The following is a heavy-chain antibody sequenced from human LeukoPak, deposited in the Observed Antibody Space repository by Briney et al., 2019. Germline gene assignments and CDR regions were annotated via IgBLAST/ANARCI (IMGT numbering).Heavy chain of an antibody. CDR1: GFTFSTYC. V-gene: IGHV3-7*04. CDR3: ARDRGVCFDY. D-gene: IGHD2-8*01. CDR2: IKEDGSEK. J-gene: IGHJ4*02. Sequence: GGSLRLSCAASGFTFSTYCMSWVRQAPGKGLEWVANIKEDGSEKYYVESVKGRFTISRDNAKKSLYLQMNSLRAEDTAVYYCARDRGVCFDYWGQGTLVTVSS.